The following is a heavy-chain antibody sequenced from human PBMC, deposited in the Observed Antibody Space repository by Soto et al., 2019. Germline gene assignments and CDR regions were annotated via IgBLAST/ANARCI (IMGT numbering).Heavy chain of an antibody. D-gene: IGHD3-10*01. CDR2: IIPILGIT. V-gene: IGHV1-69*04. J-gene: IGHJ4*02. CDR3: ARDEGTYYYGNTGYPQLNYVDY. Sequence: GASVKVSCKASGGTFSTYTITWVRQAPGQGLEWMGRIIPILGITNYAEKFQGRVTISADRSTSTAYMDLSSLRSEDTAVYYCARDEGTYYYGNTGYPQLNYVDYWGPGTLVTVSS. CDR1: GGTFSTYT.